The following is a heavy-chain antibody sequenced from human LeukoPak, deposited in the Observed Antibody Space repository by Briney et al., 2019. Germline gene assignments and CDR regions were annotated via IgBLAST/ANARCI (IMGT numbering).Heavy chain of an antibody. CDR1: GYTFTGYY. Sequence: EASVKVSCKASGYTFTGYYMHWVRQAPGQGLEWMGWINPNSGGTNYAQKFQGRVTMTRDTSISTAYMELSRLRSDDTAVYYCATEDDFWSGYSTTLGARPGWGPLDYWGQGTLVIVSS. V-gene: IGHV1-2*02. J-gene: IGHJ4*02. D-gene: IGHD3-3*01. CDR2: INPNSGGT. CDR3: ATEDDFWSGYSTTLGARPGWGPLDY.